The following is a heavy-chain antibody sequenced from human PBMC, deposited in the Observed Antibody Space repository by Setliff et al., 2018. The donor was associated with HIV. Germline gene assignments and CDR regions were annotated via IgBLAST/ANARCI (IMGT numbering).Heavy chain of an antibody. J-gene: IGHJ4*02. D-gene: IGHD3-10*01. CDR2: IYGGGTT. Sequence: LRLSCAASGFTVSSNYTSWVRQAPGKGLEWVSVIYGGGTTHYADSVKGRFTISRDNSKNTVYLQMNSLRVEDTAVYYCARELYREWDYWGQGTLVTVSS. CDR3: ARELYREWDY. CDR1: GFTVSSNY. V-gene: IGHV3-66*02.